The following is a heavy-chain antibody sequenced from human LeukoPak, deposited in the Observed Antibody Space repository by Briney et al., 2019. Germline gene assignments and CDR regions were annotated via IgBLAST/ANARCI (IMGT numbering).Heavy chain of an antibody. D-gene: IGHD1-26*01. V-gene: IGHV4-59*01. CDR3: ARGHLGATSVLYGMDV. J-gene: IGHJ6*02. CDR1: GGSISSYY. CDR2: IYYSGST. Sequence: SETPSLTCTVSGGSISSYYWSWIRQPPGKGLEWIGYIYYSGSTNYNPSLKSRVTISVDTSKNQFSLKLSSVTAADTAVYYCARGHLGATSVLYGMDVWGQGTTVTVSS.